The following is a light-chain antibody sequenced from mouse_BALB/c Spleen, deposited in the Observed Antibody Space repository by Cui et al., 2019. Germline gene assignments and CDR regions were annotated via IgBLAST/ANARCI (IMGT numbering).Light chain of an antibody. CDR3: QQWSSYPPT. V-gene: IGKV4-55*01. J-gene: IGKJ5*01. CDR1: SSVSY. CDR2: DTS. Sequence: QIVLTHSPAIMSASPGEKVTMTCSASSSVSYMYWYQQKPGSSPRLLIYDTSNLASGVPVRFSGSGSGTSYSLTISRMEAEDAATYYCQQWSSYPPTFGAGTKLELK.